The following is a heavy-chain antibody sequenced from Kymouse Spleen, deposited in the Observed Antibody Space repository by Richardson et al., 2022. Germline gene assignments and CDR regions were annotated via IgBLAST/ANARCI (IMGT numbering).Heavy chain of an antibody. Sequence: QVQLVESGGGVVQPGRSLRLSCAASGFTFSSYGMHWVRQAPGKGLEWVAVIWYDGSNKYYADSVKGRFTISRDNSKNTLYLQMNSLRAEDTAVYYCARDEGYSGYDFSFDYWGQGTLVTVSS. CDR1: GFTFSSYG. J-gene: IGHJ4*02. V-gene: IGHV3-33*01. D-gene: IGHD5-12*01. CDR3: ARDEGYSGYDFSFDY. CDR2: IWYDGSNK.